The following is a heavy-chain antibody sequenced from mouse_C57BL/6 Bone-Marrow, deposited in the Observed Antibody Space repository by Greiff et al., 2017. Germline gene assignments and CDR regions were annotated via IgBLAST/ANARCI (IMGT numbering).Heavy chain of an antibody. CDR3: ARRPGSRFDY. V-gene: IGHV5-6*02. Sequence: EVNLMESGGDLVKPGGSLKLSCAASGFTFSSYGMSWVRQTPDKRLEWVATISSGGSYTYYPDSVKGRFTISRDNAKNTLYLQMSSLKSEDTAMYYCARRPGSRFDYWGQGTTLTVSS. D-gene: IGHD1-1*01. CDR2: ISSGGSYT. J-gene: IGHJ2*01. CDR1: GFTFSSYG.